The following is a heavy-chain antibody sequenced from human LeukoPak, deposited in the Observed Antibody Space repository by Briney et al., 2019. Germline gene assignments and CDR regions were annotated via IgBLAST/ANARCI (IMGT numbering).Heavy chain of an antibody. Sequence: ASAKVSCKASGNTFTSYYMHWVRQAPGQGLEWMGIINPSGGSTSYAQKFQGRVTMTRDTSTSTVYMELSSLRSEDTAVYYCARDSGDYDSSGYYPDYWGQGTLVTVSS. V-gene: IGHV1-46*01. J-gene: IGHJ4*02. CDR2: INPSGGST. CDR1: GNTFTSYY. CDR3: ARDSGDYDSSGYYPDY. D-gene: IGHD3-22*01.